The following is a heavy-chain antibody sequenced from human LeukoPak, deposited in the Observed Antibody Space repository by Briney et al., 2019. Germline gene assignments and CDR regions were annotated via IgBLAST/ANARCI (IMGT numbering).Heavy chain of an antibody. CDR2: IYTSGST. V-gene: IGHV4-61*02. CDR1: GGSISSGNYY. D-gene: IGHD1-26*01. CDR3: ARSGSYSGPYVY. J-gene: IGHJ4*02. Sequence: SETLSLTCTVSGGSISSGNYYWNWIRQPAGKGLEWIGRIYTSGSTNYNPSLKSRVTISVDTSKNQFSLKLSSVTAADTAVYYCARSGSYSGPYVYWGQGTVVTVSS.